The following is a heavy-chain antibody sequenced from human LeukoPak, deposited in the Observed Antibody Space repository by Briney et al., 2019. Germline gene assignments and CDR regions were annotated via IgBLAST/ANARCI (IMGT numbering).Heavy chain of an antibody. CDR1: GFTVRSNY. Sequence: GESLTLPRAASGFTVRSNYMSWLRQAPGKGLEGVSFIYSCGSTYYADAVKGRFTISRHNSKNTLYLQVNSLRAEDTAVYYCARGIAAAGIDYGGQGTLVTVSS. CDR2: IYSCGST. D-gene: IGHD6-13*01. V-gene: IGHV3-53*04. CDR3: ARGIAAAGIDY. J-gene: IGHJ4*02.